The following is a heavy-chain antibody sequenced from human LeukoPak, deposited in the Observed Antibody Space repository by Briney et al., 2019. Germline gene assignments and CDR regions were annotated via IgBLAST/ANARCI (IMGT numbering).Heavy chain of an antibody. D-gene: IGHD7-27*01. J-gene: IGHJ4*02. CDR1: GFTFSNYW. CDR2: IKPDGSEK. Sequence: GGSLRLSCAASGFTFSNYWMTWFRQTPGKGLEWVGNIKPDGSEKYYVDSVKGRFTISRDNAKNSLFLQMSSLRVEDTAIYYCARDYVWGSSESDYWGQGTLVTVSS. CDR3: ARDYVWGSSESDY. V-gene: IGHV3-7*01.